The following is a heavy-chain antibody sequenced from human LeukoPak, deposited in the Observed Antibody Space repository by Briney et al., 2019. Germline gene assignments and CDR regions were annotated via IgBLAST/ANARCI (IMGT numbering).Heavy chain of an antibody. CDR2: IWYDGGNK. D-gene: IGHD3-22*01. Sequence: GRSLGLSCAASGFIFSAYGMHWVRQAPGKGLEWVAVIWYDGGNKYYADSVKGRFTISRDNSKNTLYLQMNSLRAEDTAVYYCAKERLHKYYYDSSGSYYFDYWGQGTLVTVSS. V-gene: IGHV3-33*06. CDR1: GFIFSAYG. CDR3: AKERLHKYYYDSSGSYYFDY. J-gene: IGHJ4*02.